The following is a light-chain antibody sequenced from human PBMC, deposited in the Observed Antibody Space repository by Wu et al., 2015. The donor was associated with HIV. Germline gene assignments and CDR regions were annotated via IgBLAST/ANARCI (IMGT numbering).Light chain of an antibody. Sequence: EIVLTQSPGTLSLSPGERATLSCRASQSVSSTYLAWYQQKPGHPPRLLIYGASSRATGIPDRFSDSGSGTDFTLTISRLEPEDFAVYYCQQYGSSSITFGQGTRLEIK. V-gene: IGKV3-20*01. CDR2: GAS. CDR1: QSVSSTY. J-gene: IGKJ5*01. CDR3: QQYGSSSIT.